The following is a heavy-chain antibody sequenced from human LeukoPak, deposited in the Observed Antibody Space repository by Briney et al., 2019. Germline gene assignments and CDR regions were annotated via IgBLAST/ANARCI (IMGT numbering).Heavy chain of an antibody. V-gene: IGHV3-23*01. D-gene: IGHD4-17*01. CDR3: AKCVRDYGDYAGSFDY. J-gene: IGHJ4*02. CDR2: ISGSGGST. Sequence: GGSLRLSCAASGFTFSSYAMSWVRQAPGKGREWVAAISGSGGSTYYADSVKGRFTISRDNSKNTLYLQMNSLRAEDTAVYYCAKCVRDYGDYAGSFDYWGQGTLVTVSS. CDR1: GFTFSSYA.